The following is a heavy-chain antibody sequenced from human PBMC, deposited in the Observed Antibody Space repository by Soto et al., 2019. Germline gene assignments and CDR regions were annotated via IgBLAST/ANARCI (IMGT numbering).Heavy chain of an antibody. Sequence: EVQLVESGGGLVQRGGSLRLSCAASGFTVNSNYMSWVRQAPGKGLEWVAVIYAGGAANYADSVKGRFTISRHSSKNTLSLQTNSLRTEDTAVYYCVKGGYFYYFESWGQGTLVTVSP. CDR3: VKGGYFYYFES. D-gene: IGHD6-13*01. J-gene: IGHJ4*02. CDR2: IYAGGAA. V-gene: IGHV3-53*04. CDR1: GFTVNSNY.